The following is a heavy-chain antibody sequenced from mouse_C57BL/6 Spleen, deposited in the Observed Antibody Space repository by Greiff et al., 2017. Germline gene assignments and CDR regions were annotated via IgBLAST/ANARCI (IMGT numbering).Heavy chain of an antibody. D-gene: IGHD4-1*01. Sequence: EVQRVESGGGLVKPGGSLKLSCAASGFTFSSYAMSWVRQTPEKRLEWVATISDGGSYTYYPDNVKGRFTISRDKAKNNLYLQMSHLKSEDTAMYYCARDPGTRLLAYWGQGTLVTVSA. V-gene: IGHV5-4*01. CDR1: GFTFSSYA. CDR2: ISDGGSYT. J-gene: IGHJ3*01. CDR3: ARDPGTRLLAY.